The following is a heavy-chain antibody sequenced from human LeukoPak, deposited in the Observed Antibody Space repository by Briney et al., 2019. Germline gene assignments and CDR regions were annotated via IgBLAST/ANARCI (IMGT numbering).Heavy chain of an antibody. CDR2: IWYGGSNE. CDR1: GFSFSSYG. J-gene: IGHJ3*02. V-gene: IGHV3-33*01. Sequence: PGGSLRLSCEASGFSFSSYGMHWVRQAPGEGLEWVAIIWYGGSNEYYADSVKGRFSISRDNSKKMLYLQMNSLRAEDTAVYYCARGSGYGFDIWGQGTMVTVSS. D-gene: IGHD3-3*01. CDR3: ARGSGYGFDI.